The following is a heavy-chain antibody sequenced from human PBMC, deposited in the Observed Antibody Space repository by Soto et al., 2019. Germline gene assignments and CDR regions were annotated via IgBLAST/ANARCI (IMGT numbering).Heavy chain of an antibody. D-gene: IGHD4-17*01. CDR2: IYYSGST. J-gene: IGHJ2*01. CDR1: GGSISSSSYY. V-gene: IGHV4-39*01. Sequence: QLQLQESGPGLVKPSETLSLTCTVSGGSISSSSYYWGWIRQPPGKGLEWIGSIYYSGSTYYNPSLKSRVTISVDTSKNRSSLKLSSVTAADTAVYYGARQDDYGDFRSYWYFDLWGRGTLVTVSS. CDR3: ARQDDYGDFRSYWYFDL.